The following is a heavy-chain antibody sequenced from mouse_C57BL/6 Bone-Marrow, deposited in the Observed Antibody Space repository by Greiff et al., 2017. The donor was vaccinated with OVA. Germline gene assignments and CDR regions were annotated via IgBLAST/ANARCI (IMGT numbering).Heavy chain of an antibody. V-gene: IGHV5-12*01. J-gene: IGHJ1*03. CDR3: ARVGYYWYFDV. CDR2: ISNGGGST. CDR1: GFTFSDYY. D-gene: IGHD2-2*01. Sequence: DVHLVESGGGLVQPGGSLKLSCAASGFTFSDYYMYWVRQTPEKRLEWVAYISNGGGSTYYPDTVKGRFTISRDNAKNTLYLQMSRLKSEDTAMYYCARVGYYWYFDVWGTGTTVTVSS.